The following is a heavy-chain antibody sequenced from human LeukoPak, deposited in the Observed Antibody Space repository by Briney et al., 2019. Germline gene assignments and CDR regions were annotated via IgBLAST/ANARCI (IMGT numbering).Heavy chain of an antibody. V-gene: IGHV1-69*13. D-gene: IGHD6-19*01. CDR3: ARDHPLGYSSGWYLDY. Sequence: ASVKVSCKASGGTFSSYAISWVRQAPGQGLEWMGGIIPIFGTANYAQKFQGRVTITADESTSTAYMELSSLRSEDTAVYYCARDHPLGYSSGWYLDYWGQGTLVTVSS. CDR1: GGTFSSYA. J-gene: IGHJ4*02. CDR2: IIPIFGTA.